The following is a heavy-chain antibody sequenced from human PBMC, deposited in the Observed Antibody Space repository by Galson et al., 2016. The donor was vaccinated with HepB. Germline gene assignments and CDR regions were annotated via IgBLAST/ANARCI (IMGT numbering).Heavy chain of an antibody. V-gene: IGHV3-23*01. CDR2: ISNSNGGT. D-gene: IGHD3-10*01. Sequence: SLRLSCATSGFTFSSYAMSWVRQAPGKGLEWVSSISNSNGGTHYADSVKGRFTISRDTSKNTLFLQMNGLRAEDTAIYYCAKEVARGMVRGVISGRLYYYGLDVCGQGTTFTVSS. CDR1: GFTFSSYA. CDR3: AKEVARGMVRGVISGRLYYYGLDV. J-gene: IGHJ6*02.